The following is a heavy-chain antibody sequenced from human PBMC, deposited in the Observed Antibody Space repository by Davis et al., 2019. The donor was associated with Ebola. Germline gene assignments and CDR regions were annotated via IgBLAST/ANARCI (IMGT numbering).Heavy chain of an antibody. Sequence: VKVSCKASGYTFTSYYIHWVRQAPGQGLDWMGTINPSGGTTTYAQRFQGRLTVTSDTSTSTVYLELTSLRSEDSAVYYCARTYSFALDYYGMDVWGQGTPVTVSS. CDR1: GYTFTSYY. CDR2: INPSGGTT. V-gene: IGHV1-46*01. J-gene: IGHJ6*02. CDR3: ARTYSFALDYYGMDV. D-gene: IGHD5-18*01.